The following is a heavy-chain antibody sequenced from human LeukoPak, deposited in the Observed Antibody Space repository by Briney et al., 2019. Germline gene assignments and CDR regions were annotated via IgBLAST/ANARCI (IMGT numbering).Heavy chain of an antibody. Sequence: GGSLRLSCAASGFTFSTYWMGWVRQAPGKGLEWVANIKRDGSEKYYVDSVKGRFTISRDNAKNSLYLQMNSLKPEDSAFYYCAKGDRNSYYSFDYWGQGALVTVSS. CDR2: IKRDGSEK. V-gene: IGHV3-7*03. J-gene: IGHJ4*02. CDR1: GFTFSTYW. D-gene: IGHD1-26*01. CDR3: AKGDRNSYYSFDY.